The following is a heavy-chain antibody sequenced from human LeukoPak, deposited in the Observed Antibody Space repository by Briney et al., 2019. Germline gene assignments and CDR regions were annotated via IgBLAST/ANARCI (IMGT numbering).Heavy chain of an antibody. CDR3: ARQPSRWQQFGEYYFDY. Sequence: GGSLRLSCAASGFTFSSYGMHWVRQAPGKGLEWVAVISYDGGNKYYADSVTGRFTISRDNSKNTLYLQMNSLRAEDTAVYYCARQPSRWQQFGEYYFDYWGQGTLVTVSS. CDR1: GFTFSSYG. J-gene: IGHJ4*02. CDR2: ISYDGGNK. V-gene: IGHV3-30*03. D-gene: IGHD5-24*01.